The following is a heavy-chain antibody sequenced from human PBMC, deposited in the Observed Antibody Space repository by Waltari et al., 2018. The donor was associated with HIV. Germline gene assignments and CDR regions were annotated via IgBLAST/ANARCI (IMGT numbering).Heavy chain of an antibody. J-gene: IGHJ4*02. V-gene: IGHV3-21*01. CDR3: ARALTNFGGF. CDR1: GFTFSSFS. D-gene: IGHD4-17*01. CDR2: ISSGSSFI. Sequence: EVQLVESGGGLVKPGGSLRLSCEGPGFTFSSFSMNWVRQAPGKGLEWVASISSGSSFIDYADSVKGRFTISRDNAKNSLYLQMKSLRVEDTALYYCARALTNFGGFWGQGTLVTVSS.